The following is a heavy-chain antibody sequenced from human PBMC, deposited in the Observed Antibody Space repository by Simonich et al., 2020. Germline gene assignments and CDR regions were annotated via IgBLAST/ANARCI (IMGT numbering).Heavy chain of an antibody. J-gene: IGHJ4*02. D-gene: IGHD2-15*01. CDR2: ITAYNGNT. V-gene: IGHV1-18*01. CDR3: ARASRGTWWYYYFDY. CDR1: GYTFTSYG. Sequence: QVQLVQSGAEVKKPGASVKVSCKASGYTFTSYGISWVQQAPGQGLGWMGWITAYNGNTNYATKLQCKVTMTTDTSTSTAYMELRSLRSDDTAVYYCARASRGTWWYYYFDYWGQGTLVTVSS.